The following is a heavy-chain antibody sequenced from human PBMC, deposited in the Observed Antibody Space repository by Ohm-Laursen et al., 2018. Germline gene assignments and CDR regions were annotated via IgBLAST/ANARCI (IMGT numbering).Heavy chain of an antibody. CDR3: ARSVSNSGYFRHDAFDL. V-gene: IGHV3-48*01. CDR2: INSVSSHR. D-gene: IGHD3-22*01. Sequence: SLRLSCTASGFTFSSYCMNWIRQAPGKGLEWLSYINSVSSHRYEGDSARGRFTMSRDNAKNSVDLQLTSLRVEDTAVYYCARSVSNSGYFRHDAFDLWGQGTMLIVSS. CDR1: GFTFSSYC. J-gene: IGHJ3*01.